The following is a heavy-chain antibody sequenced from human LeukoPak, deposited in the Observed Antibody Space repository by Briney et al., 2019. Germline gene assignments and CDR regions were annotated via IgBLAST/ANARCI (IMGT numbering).Heavy chain of an antibody. J-gene: IGHJ4*02. CDR2: TKQDGSEK. CDR1: GFTFSNYS. Sequence: GGSLRLSCAASGFTFSNYSMNWVRQAPGKGLEWVANTKQDGSEKYYVDSVKGRFTISRDNAKNSLYLQMSNLRAEDTAVYYCATSHGYWGQGTLVTVSS. CDR3: ATSHGY. V-gene: IGHV3-7*01.